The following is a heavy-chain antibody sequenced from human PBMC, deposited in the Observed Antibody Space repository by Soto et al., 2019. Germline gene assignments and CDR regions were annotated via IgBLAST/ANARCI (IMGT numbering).Heavy chain of an antibody. CDR1: NFSPIKEYY. V-gene: IGHV4-38-2*01. J-gene: IGHJ4*02. CDR2: IHQSGSP. D-gene: IGHD3-10*01. CDR3: ARGAPRGIIHDFDS. Sequence: SETLSLTCAVSNFSPIKEYYSGWVRQPPGKGLEWIGSIHQSGSPYYNPSLKSRLTISIVLSKKQFSLRLSSVTAADTAVYYCARGAPRGIIHDFDSWGQGSLVTVSS.